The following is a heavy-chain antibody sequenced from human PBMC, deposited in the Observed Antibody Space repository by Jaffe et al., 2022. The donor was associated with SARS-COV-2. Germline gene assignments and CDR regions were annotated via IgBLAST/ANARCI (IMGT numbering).Heavy chain of an antibody. Sequence: QVQLVESGGGVVQPGRSLRLSCAASGFTFSSYGMHWVRQAPGKGLEWVAVISYDGSNKYYADSVKGRFTISRDNSKNTLYLQMNSLRAEDTAVYYCANGGDDVSKYWGQGTLVTVSS. J-gene: IGHJ4*02. CDR2: ISYDGSNK. D-gene: IGHD2-21*02. CDR1: GFTFSSYG. V-gene: IGHV3-30*18. CDR3: ANGGDDVSKY.